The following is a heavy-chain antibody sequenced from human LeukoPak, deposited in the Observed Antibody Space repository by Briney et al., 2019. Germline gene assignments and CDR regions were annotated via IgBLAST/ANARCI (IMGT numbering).Heavy chain of an antibody. CDR2: ISSSGSTI. CDR1: GFTFSIYE. CDR3: ARGAGSGADYYYYYYMDV. J-gene: IGHJ6*03. V-gene: IGHV3-48*03. D-gene: IGHD1-26*01. Sequence: GGSLRLSCAASGFTFSIYEMNWVRQAPGKGLEWVSYISSSGSTIYYADSVKGRFTISRDNDKNSLYLQMNSLRAEDTAVYYCARGAGSGADYYYYYYMDVWGKGTTVTVSS.